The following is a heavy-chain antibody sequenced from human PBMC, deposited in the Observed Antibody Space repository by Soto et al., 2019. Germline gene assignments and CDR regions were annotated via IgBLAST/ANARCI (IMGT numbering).Heavy chain of an antibody. CDR1: GFTFSSYG. CDR3: ATPGDDATVGAESFQH. D-gene: IGHD2-21*01. Sequence: QVQLVESGGSVVQPGRSLRLSCAASGFTFSSYGMHWVRQAPGKGLEWVALISYDGSNKYYADSVKGRFTISRDNSKNTVYLQMNSLIAEDTAVYYCATPGDDATVGAESFQHWCQGTLVTVSS. CDR2: ISYDGSNK. V-gene: IGHV3-30*03. J-gene: IGHJ1*01.